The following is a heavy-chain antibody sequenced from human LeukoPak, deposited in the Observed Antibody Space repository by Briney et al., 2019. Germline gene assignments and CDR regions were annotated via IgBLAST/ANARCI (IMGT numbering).Heavy chain of an antibody. CDR1: GFNFGDYA. CDR3: AKDKDAYYDSLDS. Sequence: PGRSLRLSCAASGFNFGDYAMHWVRQAPGKGLEWVSGISWNSGSISYADSVKGRFTISRDNARNSLFLQMNSLRPEDTASYYCAKDKDAYYDSLDSWGQGTLVTVSS. V-gene: IGHV3-9*01. D-gene: IGHD3-22*01. J-gene: IGHJ4*02. CDR2: ISWNSGSI.